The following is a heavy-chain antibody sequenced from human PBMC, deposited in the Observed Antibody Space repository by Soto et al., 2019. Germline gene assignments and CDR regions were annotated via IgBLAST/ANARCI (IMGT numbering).Heavy chain of an antibody. CDR2: ISYDGGLQ. D-gene: IGHD5-18*01. Sequence: QAHLVESGGGVVQPGRSLRLSCAASGFTFTSCGMHWVRQAPGTRLEWVAVISYDGGLQHYADSVKGRFTISRDNSKNMVLLQMNSLRAEDTAVYYCVSDRGYGHASVPYSWGQGTLVSVSS. CDR3: VSDRGYGHASVPYS. CDR1: GFTFTSCG. J-gene: IGHJ4*02. V-gene: IGHV3-30*03.